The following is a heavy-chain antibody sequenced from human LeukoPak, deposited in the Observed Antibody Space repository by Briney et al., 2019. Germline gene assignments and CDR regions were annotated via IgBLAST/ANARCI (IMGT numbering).Heavy chain of an antibody. CDR1: GGSISSGSYC. CDR2: MYTTGST. J-gene: IGHJ4*02. V-gene: IGHV4-61*02. Sequence: SETLSLTXTVSGGSISSGSYCWSWIRQPAGKGLEWIGRMYTTGSTNYNPSPKSRVTISVDTSKNQFSLKLSSVTAADTAVYYCARSQGGAFWASFDYWGQGTLVTVSS. D-gene: IGHD3-3*01. CDR3: ARSQGGAFWASFDY.